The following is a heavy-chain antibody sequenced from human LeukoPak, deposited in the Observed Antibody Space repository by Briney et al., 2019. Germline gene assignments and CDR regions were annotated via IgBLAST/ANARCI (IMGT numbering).Heavy chain of an antibody. J-gene: IGHJ2*01. CDR2: IRGKIDGGTT. D-gene: IGHD1-1*01. V-gene: IGHV3-15*01. Sequence: GRIRGKIDGGTTDYAAPVKGRFTISRDDSESTLYLHLTSLQIEDAAMYYCTTMGGNNWFDWYFDLWGRGTLVTVYS. CDR3: TTMGGNNWFDWYFDL.